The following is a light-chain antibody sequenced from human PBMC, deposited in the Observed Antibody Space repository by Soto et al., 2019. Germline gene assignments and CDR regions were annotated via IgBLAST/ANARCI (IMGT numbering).Light chain of an antibody. V-gene: IGKV3-20*01. Sequence: EIVLTRSPGTLSLSPGERATPSCRASQSVSSSYLAWYQQKPGQAPRLLIYGASSRATGIPDRFSGSGSGTDFTLTISRLEPEDFAVYYCQQYGSSRVTFGGGTKVEIK. CDR3: QQYGSSRVT. CDR2: GAS. J-gene: IGKJ4*01. CDR1: QSVSSSY.